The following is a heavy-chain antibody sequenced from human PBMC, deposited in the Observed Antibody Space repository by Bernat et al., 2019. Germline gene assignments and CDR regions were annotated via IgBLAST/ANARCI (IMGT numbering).Heavy chain of an antibody. CDR3: TGSVVVTAERYSGAFDI. V-gene: IGHV3-73*02. Sequence: EVQLVESGGGLVQPGGSLTLSCAASGFTFSGSAMHWVRQASGQGLEWVGRIRSNANSYATAYAGSVKGRFTITRDDSKNTAYLKMNSLKTEDTAVYYCTGSVVVTAERYSGAFDIWGQGTMVTVSS. D-gene: IGHD2-21*02. J-gene: IGHJ3*02. CDR2: IRSNANSYAT. CDR1: GFTFSGSA.